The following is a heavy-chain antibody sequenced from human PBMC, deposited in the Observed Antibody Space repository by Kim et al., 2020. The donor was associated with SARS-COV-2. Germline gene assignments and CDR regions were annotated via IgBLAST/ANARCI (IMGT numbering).Heavy chain of an antibody. CDR1: GLTFTNYW. J-gene: IGHJ4*02. CDR2: INGDGSTT. V-gene: IGHV3-74*01. CDR3: WTHNYALGQPF. D-gene: IGHD3-10*01. Sequence: GGSLRLSCAVSGLTFTNYWMHWVRQAPGEGLVWVSRINGDGSTTNYADSVKGRFTISRDNAKNTLYLQMSSLRAEDTAVYYCWTHNYALGQPFWGQGTLVTVSS.